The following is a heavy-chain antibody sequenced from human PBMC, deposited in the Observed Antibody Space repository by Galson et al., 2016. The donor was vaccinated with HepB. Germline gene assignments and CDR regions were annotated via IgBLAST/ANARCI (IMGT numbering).Heavy chain of an antibody. D-gene: IGHD3-10*01. CDR1: GVSVSSGTCY. CDR3: ANTPNSYGSGSTAGMDV. Sequence: TLSLTCTVSGVSVSSGTCYWSWIRQHPGKGLEWIGYIYQSGTTFYNPSLKSRVSISIDTSENQLSLKLTSVTAADTAVYYCANTPNSYGSGSTAGMDVWGQGTTVTFSS. J-gene: IGHJ6*02. CDR2: IYQSGTT. V-gene: IGHV4-31*03.